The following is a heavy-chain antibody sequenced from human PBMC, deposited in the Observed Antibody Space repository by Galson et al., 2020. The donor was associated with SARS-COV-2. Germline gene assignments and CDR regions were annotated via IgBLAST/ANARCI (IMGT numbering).Heavy chain of an antibody. V-gene: IGHV3-43*01. CDR3: AKAPTVSSGWAVLDY. J-gene: IGHJ4*02. D-gene: IGHD6-19*01. CDR1: GFTFDDYT. CDR2: ISWDGGST. Sequence: GESLKISCAASGFTFDDYTMHWVRQAPGKGLEWVSLISWDGGSTYYADSVKGRFTISRDNSKNSLYLQMNSLRTEDTALYYCAKAPTVSSGWAVLDYWGQGTLVTVSS.